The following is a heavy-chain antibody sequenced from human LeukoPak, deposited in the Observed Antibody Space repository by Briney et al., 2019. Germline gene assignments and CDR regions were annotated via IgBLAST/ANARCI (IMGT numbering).Heavy chain of an antibody. D-gene: IGHD2/OR15-2a*01. J-gene: IGHJ5*02. CDR1: GYRITSYW. CDR2: IYPADSDT. CDR3: ARNDHNSTEFAT. Sequence: GESLKISCNRSGYRITSYWVGCGRQLPGKGLAWMGIIYPADSDTRYSPSFQGQVTISVHKSINTAYLQWCTLRASDTPMYYCARNDHNSTEFATWGQGTLVTVSS. V-gene: IGHV5-51*01.